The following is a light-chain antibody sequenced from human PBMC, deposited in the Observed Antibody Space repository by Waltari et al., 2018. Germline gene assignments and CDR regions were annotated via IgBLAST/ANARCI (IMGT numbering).Light chain of an antibody. CDR2: AAS. CDR1: QSVSND. Sequence: EVVMTQSPVTLSVSPGERVTISCRASQSVSNDLAWYQQKPGKTPRLRIFAASTRATCIPARFIGRVSWTEFTIIIISMQSEDSAVYYCQQYNDWPPPTFGGGTRVEIK. V-gene: IGKV3-15*01. J-gene: IGKJ4*01. CDR3: QQYNDWPPPT.